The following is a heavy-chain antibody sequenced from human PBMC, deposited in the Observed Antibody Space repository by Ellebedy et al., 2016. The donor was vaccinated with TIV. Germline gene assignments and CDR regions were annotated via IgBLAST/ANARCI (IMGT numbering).Heavy chain of an antibody. CDR2: INPNCSGT. CDR1: GYTFTDYY. V-gene: IGHV1-2*04. J-gene: IGHJ4*02. Sequence: AASVKVSCKASGYTFTDYYIHWVRQAPGQGLEWMGWINPNCSGTNYAQRFQGWVTMTRDTSISTAYMELRRLRSDDTALYYCARDGAVTTVFDYWGQGTLVTVSS. D-gene: IGHD4-17*01. CDR3: ARDGAVTTVFDY.